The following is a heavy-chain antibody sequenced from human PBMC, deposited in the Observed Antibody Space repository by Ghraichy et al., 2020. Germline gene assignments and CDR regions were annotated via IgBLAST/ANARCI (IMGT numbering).Heavy chain of an antibody. V-gene: IGHV3-30*18. CDR3: AKDDGIMLAGPALGYFGLDV. D-gene: IGHD3-16*01. CDR2: ISYDGRNE. J-gene: IGHJ6*02. Sequence: GGSLRLSCAASGFSFSAFGMHWVRQAPGKGLEWVAVISYDGRNEYYADSVKGRFTISRDNPRSTVYLQMNSLRPEDTAVYYCAKDDGIMLAGPALGYFGLDVWGQGTTVTVSS. CDR1: GFSFSAFG.